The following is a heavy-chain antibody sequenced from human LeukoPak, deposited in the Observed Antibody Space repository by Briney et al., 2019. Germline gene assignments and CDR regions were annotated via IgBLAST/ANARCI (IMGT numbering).Heavy chain of an antibody. CDR2: IFSGGTT. D-gene: IGHD4-17*01. V-gene: IGHV3-53*01. CDR1: GFTVSSNY. Sequence: GGSLRLSCAASGFTVSSNYVSWVRQAPGKGLEWVSVIFSGGTTYYADSVKDRFTISRDNSKNTLYVQMNSLRAEDTAVYYCAKDKTKVTPRGLDIWGQGTMVTVSS. J-gene: IGHJ3*02. CDR3: AKDKTKVTPRGLDI.